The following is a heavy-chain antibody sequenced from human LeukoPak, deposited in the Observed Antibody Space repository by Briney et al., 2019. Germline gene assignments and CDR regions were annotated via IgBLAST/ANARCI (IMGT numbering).Heavy chain of an antibody. CDR2: ISGSGGST. J-gene: IGHJ4*02. V-gene: IGHV3-23*01. CDR1: GFTFSSYW. CDR3: AKDLLQYCSGGSCDDY. Sequence: GGSLRLSCAASGFTFSSYWMSWVRQAPGKGLEWVSAISGSGGSTYYADSVKGRFTISRDNSKNTLYLQMNSLRAEDTAVYYCAKDLLQYCSGGSCDDYWGQGTLVTVSS. D-gene: IGHD2-15*01.